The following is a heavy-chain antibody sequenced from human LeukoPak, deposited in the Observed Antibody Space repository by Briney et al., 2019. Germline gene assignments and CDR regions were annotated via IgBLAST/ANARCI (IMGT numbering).Heavy chain of an antibody. J-gene: IGHJ4*02. V-gene: IGHV3-30*18. Sequence: GGSLRLSCAASGFTFSSYGMHWVRQAPGKGLEWVAVISYDGSNKYYADSVKGRFTISRDNSKNTLHLQMNSLRAEDTAVYYCAKGASNFDYWGQGTLVTVSS. CDR1: GFTFSSYG. CDR3: AKGASNFDY. CDR2: ISYDGSNK.